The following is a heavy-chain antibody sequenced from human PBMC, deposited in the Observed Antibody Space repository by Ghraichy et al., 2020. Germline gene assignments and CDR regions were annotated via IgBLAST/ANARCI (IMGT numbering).Heavy chain of an antibody. J-gene: IGHJ6*02. V-gene: IGHV3-48*01. D-gene: IGHD3-22*01. CDR3: ARAYYYDSSGYYHWYYYYYYGMDV. Sequence: GGSLRLSCAASGFTFSSYSMNWVRQAPGKGLEWVSYISSSSSTIYYADSVKGRFTISRDNAKNSLYLQMNSLRAEDTAVYYCARAYYYDSSGYYHWYYYYYYGMDVWGQGTTVTVSS. CDR1: GFTFSSYS. CDR2: ISSSSSTI.